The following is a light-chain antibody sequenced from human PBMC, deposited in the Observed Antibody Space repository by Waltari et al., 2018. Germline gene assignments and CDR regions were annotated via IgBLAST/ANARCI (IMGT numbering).Light chain of an antibody. Sequence: QSVLTQPPSASGTPGQRVTISCSGSSSNIGHNHIFWYQQLPETAPKLLVYKDNQRPSGFPARFSASKSGPSASLAISGLRSDDEADYYCASWDDSLSVWLFGGGTKLTVL. V-gene: IGLV1-47*01. J-gene: IGLJ3*02. CDR1: SSNIGHNH. CDR3: ASWDDSLSVWL. CDR2: KDN.